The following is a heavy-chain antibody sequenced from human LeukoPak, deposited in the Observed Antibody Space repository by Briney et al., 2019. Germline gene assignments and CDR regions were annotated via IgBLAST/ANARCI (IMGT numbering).Heavy chain of an antibody. CDR2: IIPFLGIT. Sequence: ASVKVSCKASGDTFSSYGFNWVRQAPGQGPEWMGRIIPFLGITNYAQKFQGRVTITADKSTSTAYMELSSLRSEDTAVYYCARVGSVVVPAATGYYYYYYGMDVWGQGTTVTVSS. CDR1: GDTFSSYG. D-gene: IGHD2-2*01. V-gene: IGHV1-69*04. J-gene: IGHJ6*02. CDR3: ARVGSVVVPAATGYYYYYYGMDV.